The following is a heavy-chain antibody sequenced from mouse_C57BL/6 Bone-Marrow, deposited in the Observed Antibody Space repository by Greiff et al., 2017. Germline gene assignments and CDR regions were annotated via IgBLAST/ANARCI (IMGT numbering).Heavy chain of an antibody. CDR1: GYAFSSYW. D-gene: IGHD1-1*01. CDR2: IYPGDGDT. V-gene: IGHV1-80*01. Sequence: LQESGASVKISCKASGYAFSSYWMNWVKQRPGTGLEWIGQIYPGDGDTNYNGKFKGKATLTADKSSSTAYMQLSSLTSEDSAVYFCASWSYNWYFDVWGTGTTVTVSS. CDR3: ASWSYNWYFDV. J-gene: IGHJ1*03.